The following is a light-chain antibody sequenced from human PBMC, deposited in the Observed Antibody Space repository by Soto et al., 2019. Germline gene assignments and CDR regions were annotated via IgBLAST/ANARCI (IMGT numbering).Light chain of an antibody. V-gene: IGKV3-20*01. CDR2: GAS. Sequence: EIVLTQSPGTLSLSPGERATLSCRASQSVNSDYLAWYQQKPGQGPRVLMYGASSRATGIPDRFSCSGSGTDFTLTISRLEPEDFAVYYCQQYDTSPRTFGQGTKVEIK. CDR3: QQYDTSPRT. J-gene: IGKJ1*01. CDR1: QSVNSDY.